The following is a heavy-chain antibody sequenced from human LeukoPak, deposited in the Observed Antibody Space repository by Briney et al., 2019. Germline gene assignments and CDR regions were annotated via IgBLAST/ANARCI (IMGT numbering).Heavy chain of an antibody. J-gene: IGHJ3*02. CDR1: GFTFSSYA. Sequence: GGSLRLSCAASGFTFSSYAMHWVRRAPGKGLEWVAVISYDGSNKYYADSVKGRFTISRDNSKNTLYLQMNSLRAEDTAVYYCARSGLWLPYAFDIWGQGTMVTVSS. CDR3: ARSGLWLPYAFDI. D-gene: IGHD5-18*01. CDR2: ISYDGSNK. V-gene: IGHV3-30*04.